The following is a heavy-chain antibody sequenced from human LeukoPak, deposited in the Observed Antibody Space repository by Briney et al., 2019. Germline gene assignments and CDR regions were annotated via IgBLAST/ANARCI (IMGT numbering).Heavy chain of an antibody. D-gene: IGHD3-3*02. CDR3: ARFSSREVLGFDY. CDR2: IYYSGST. CDR1: GGSISSYY. V-gene: IGHV4-59*01. Sequence: SETLSLTCTVSGGSISSYYWSWIRQPPGKGLEWIGYIYYSGSTNYNPSLKSRVTKSVDTSKNQFSLKLSSVTAADTAVYYCARFSSREVLGFDYWGQGTLVTVSS. J-gene: IGHJ4*02.